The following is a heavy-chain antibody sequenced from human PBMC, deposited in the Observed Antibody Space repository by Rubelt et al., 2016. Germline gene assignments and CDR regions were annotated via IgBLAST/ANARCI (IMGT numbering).Heavy chain of an antibody. D-gene: IGHD1-26*01. CDR1: GVSISSGGYY. J-gene: IGHJ3*02. Sequence: QVQLQESGPGLVRPSQTLSLTCAVSGVSISSGGYYWSWIRHHPGQGLEWIGYIFYGGSTYYKASLKSRATISVDTSKNQMSLKRTCVSAADTAVYDCATKGSLRNAFDMWGQGTMVTVSS. CDR3: ATKGSLRNAFDM. V-gene: IGHV4-31*11. CDR2: IFYGGST.